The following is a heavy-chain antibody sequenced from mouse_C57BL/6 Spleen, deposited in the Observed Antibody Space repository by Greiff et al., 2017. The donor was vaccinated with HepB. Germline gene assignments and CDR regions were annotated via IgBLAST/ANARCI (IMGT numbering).Heavy chain of an antibody. D-gene: IGHD1-1*01. CDR2: IRNKANGYTT. Sequence: EVMLVESGGGLVQPGGSLSLSCAASGFTFTDYYMSWVRQPPGKALEWLGFIRNKANGYTTEYSASVKGRFTISRDNSQSILYLHMQALRAEDSATYYCARSDCDGSRYYAMDYWGQGTSVTVSS. CDR3: ARSDCDGSRYYAMDY. CDR1: GFTFTDYY. J-gene: IGHJ4*01. V-gene: IGHV7-3*01.